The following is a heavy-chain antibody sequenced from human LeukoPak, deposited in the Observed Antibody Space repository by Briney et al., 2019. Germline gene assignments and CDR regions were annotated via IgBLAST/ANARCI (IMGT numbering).Heavy chain of an antibody. CDR3: AKDAKRNYDFWDRFDY. CDR1: GFTFSSYA. Sequence: GGSLRLPCAASGFTFSSYAMSWVRQAPGKGLEWVSAISGSGGSTYYADSVKGRFTISRDNSKNTLYLQMNSLRAEDTALYYCAKDAKRNYDFWDRFDYWGQGTLVTVSS. CDR2: ISGSGGST. D-gene: IGHD3-3*01. J-gene: IGHJ4*02. V-gene: IGHV3-23*01.